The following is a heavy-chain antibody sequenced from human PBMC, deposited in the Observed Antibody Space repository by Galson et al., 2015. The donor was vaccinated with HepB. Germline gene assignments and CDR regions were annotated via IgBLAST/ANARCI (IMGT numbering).Heavy chain of an antibody. D-gene: IGHD3-3*01. Sequence: SLRLSCAASGFTFSDYYMSWIRQAPGKGLEWVSYISSSSSYTNYADSVKGRFTISRDNAKNSLYLQVNSLRAEDTAVYYCARDFPTQLRFLEWLSSGGPMDVWGQGTTVTVSS. CDR3: ARDFPTQLRFLEWLSSGGPMDV. J-gene: IGHJ6*02. CDR2: ISSSSSYT. V-gene: IGHV3-11*06. CDR1: GFTFSDYY.